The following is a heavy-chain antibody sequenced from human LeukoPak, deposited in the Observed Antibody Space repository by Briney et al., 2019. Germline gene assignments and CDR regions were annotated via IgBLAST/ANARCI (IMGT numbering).Heavy chain of an antibody. J-gene: IGHJ4*02. CDR2: IYSGGST. D-gene: IGHD3-3*01. CDR1: GFTVSSNY. V-gene: IGHV3-66*02. Sequence: QPGGSLRLSCAASGFTVSSNYMSWVRQAPGKGLEWVSVIYSGGSTYYADSVKGRFTISRDNSKNMLYLQMNSLRAEDTAVYYCARVAYYDFWSGYFYLWGQGTLVTVSS. CDR3: ARVAYYDFWSGYFYL.